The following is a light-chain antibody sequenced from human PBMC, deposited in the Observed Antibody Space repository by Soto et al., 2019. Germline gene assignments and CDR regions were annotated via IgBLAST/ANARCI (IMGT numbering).Light chain of an antibody. CDR3: QQYGSS. V-gene: IGKV3-20*01. Sequence: EIVGTQAPGILSLSPGERDTLACRAIQSGSSSYLAWYQLKPGQAPRLLIYRASSSATGIPDRFSGRGSWTDFTLTIRRLEPEDFAVYYCQQYGSSFGGGTKVEIK. CDR2: RAS. CDR1: QSGSSSY. J-gene: IGKJ4*01.